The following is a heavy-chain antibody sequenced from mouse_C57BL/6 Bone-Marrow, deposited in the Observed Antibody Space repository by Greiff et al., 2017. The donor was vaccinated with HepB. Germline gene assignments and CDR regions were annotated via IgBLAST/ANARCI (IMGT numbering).Heavy chain of an antibody. CDR1: GYTFTSYG. CDR2: IYPRSGNT. CDR3: ARYYGSSYVDWFAD. V-gene: IGHV1-81*01. Sequence: VQLQQSGAELARPGASVKLSCTASGYTFTSYGISWVQQRTGQGLEWIGEIYPRSGNTYYNEKVKGKATLTADKSSSTAYMELRSLTSEDSAVYFGARYYGSSYVDWFADWGQGTLVTVSA. J-gene: IGHJ3*01. D-gene: IGHD1-1*01.